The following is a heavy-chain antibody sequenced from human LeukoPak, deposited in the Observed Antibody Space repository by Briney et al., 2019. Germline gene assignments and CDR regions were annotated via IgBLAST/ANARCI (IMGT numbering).Heavy chain of an antibody. V-gene: IGHV5-10-1*01. CDR2: IDPSDSYT. Sequence: GASLLISCKGSRYSFTSYWITWVRQMPGKGLEWMGRIDPSDSYTNNSPSFQGHVTLSADKSISTVYLQWSSLKASDTAMYYCARSITARLDYWGQGTLVTVSS. D-gene: IGHD6-6*01. J-gene: IGHJ4*02. CDR3: ARSITARLDY. CDR1: RYSFTSYW.